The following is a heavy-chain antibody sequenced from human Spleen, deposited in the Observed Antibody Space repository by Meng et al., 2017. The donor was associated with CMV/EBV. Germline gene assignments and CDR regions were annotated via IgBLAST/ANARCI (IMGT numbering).Heavy chain of an antibody. J-gene: IGHJ4*02. V-gene: IGHV1-69*01. Sequence: SCQTSGGTFSTDAISWVRQAPGQGLEWMGGITPLVGSADYAQKFQGRVTITLDASTSTAYMQVSGLRSEDTAMYYCATYSSSDSGFERWGQGTLVTVSS. D-gene: IGHD6-6*01. CDR1: GGTFSTDA. CDR3: ATYSSSDSGFER. CDR2: ITPLVGSA.